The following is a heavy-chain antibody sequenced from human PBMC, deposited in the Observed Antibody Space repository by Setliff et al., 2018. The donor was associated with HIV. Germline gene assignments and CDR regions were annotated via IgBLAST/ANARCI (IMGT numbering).Heavy chain of an antibody. D-gene: IGHD3-10*01. V-gene: IGHV3-49*04. Sequence: GGSLRLSCTTSGFTFGDYAMSWVRQAPGEGLEWVGFIRSKAYGGTIEYAASVKGRFTISRDDSKSIAYLQMNSLKTEDTAVYYCTPTDYGGSDYWGQGTLVTVSS. CDR3: TPTDYGGSDY. CDR2: IRSKAYGGTI. CDR1: GFTFGDYA. J-gene: IGHJ4*02.